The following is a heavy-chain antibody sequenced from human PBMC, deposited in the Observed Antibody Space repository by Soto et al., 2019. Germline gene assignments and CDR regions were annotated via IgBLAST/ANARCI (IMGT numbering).Heavy chain of an antibody. CDR1: CYTFTRYG. D-gene: IGHD5-18*01. CDR3: ARPYSYGNYGMDV. CDR2: ISAYNSNT. J-gene: IGHJ6*02. Sequence: GASVKVSCKASCYTFTRYGISWVRQAPGRGLEWMGWISAYNSNTNDAQKLQGRVTMTTDTSKSTAYMELRSLRSDDTAVYSCARPYSYGNYGMDVWGQGTTVTVPS. V-gene: IGHV1-18*01.